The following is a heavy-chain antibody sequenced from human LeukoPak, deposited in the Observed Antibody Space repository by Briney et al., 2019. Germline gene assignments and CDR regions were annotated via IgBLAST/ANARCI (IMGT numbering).Heavy chain of an antibody. V-gene: IGHV4-59*01. D-gene: IGHD1-1*01. CDR1: GGSISSYY. CDR3: ARVRGRGTLDS. CDR2: IYYSGST. Sequence: SSETLSLTCTVSGGSISSYYWSWIRQPPGKGLEWIGYIYYSGSTNYNPSLKSRVTISVDTSKNQFSLKLSSVTAADTAVYYCARVRGRGTLDSWGQGTLVTVSS. J-gene: IGHJ5*01.